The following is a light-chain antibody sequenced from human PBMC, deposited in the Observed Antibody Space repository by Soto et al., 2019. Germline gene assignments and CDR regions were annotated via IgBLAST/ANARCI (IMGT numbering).Light chain of an antibody. Sequence: DIQMTQSPSTLSASVGDRVTITCRASQSISSWLAWYQQKPGKAPKLLIYDASSLESGVPSRFSGSGSGTEFTLTISSLQPDDFATYYCQHYNSYSPKTFGQGTKVDI. V-gene: IGKV1-5*01. CDR3: QHYNSYSPKT. CDR1: QSISSW. J-gene: IGKJ1*01. CDR2: DAS.